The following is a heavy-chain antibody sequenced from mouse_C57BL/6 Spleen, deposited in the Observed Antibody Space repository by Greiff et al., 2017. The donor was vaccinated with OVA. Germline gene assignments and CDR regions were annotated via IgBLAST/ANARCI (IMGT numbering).Heavy chain of an antibody. CDR1: GYTFTSYW. CDR2: INPSNGGT. CDR3: ARGGTVVATDFDY. Sequence: QVQLQQPGTELVKPGASVKLSCKASGYTFTSYWMHWVKQRPGQGLEWIGNINPSNGGTNYNEKFKRKATLTVDKSSSTAYMQLSSLTSDDSAFYYCARGGTVVATDFDYWVHGTTLTVSS. J-gene: IGHJ2*01. D-gene: IGHD1-1*01. V-gene: IGHV1-53*01.